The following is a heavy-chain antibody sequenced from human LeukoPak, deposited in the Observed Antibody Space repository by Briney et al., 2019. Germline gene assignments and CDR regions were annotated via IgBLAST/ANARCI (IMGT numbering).Heavy chain of an antibody. CDR2: INPNSGDT. CDR3: ARGRDYYDSSADDAFDI. CDR1: GYSFNAYY. V-gene: IGHV1-2*06. J-gene: IGHJ3*02. Sequence: ASVKVSCKASGYSFNAYYIHWVRQAPGQGLEWMGRINPNSGDTNFAQRFQGRVTMARDTSISTAYMELSSLRSEDTAVYYCARGRDYYDSSADDAFDIWGQGTMVTVSS. D-gene: IGHD3-22*01.